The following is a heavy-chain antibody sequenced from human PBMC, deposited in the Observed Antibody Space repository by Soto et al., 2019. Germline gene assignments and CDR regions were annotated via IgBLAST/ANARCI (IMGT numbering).Heavy chain of an antibody. V-gene: IGHV5-51*03. CDR1: GYTFTNYW. J-gene: IGHJ6*02. D-gene: IGHD2-2*01. Sequence: DEQLVQSGAEVKKPGESLKISCKGSGYTFTNYWVAWVRQMPGKGLEWMGIIYPDDSDTRYSPSFQGQVTISADKSIDTAYLQWSSLKASDTAMYYCARRAGSSVYLQYGLDVWGQGTTVTVSS. CDR2: IYPDDSDT. CDR3: ARRAGSSVYLQYGLDV.